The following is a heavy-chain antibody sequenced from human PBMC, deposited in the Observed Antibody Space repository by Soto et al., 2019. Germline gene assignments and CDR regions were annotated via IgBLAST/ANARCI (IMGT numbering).Heavy chain of an antibody. Sequence: GGSLRLSCAASGFTFSSYAMSWVRQAPGKGLEWVSAISGSGGSTYYADSVKGRFTISRDNSKNTLYLQMNSLRAEDTAVYYCAKDSTPLLWFGEPYYMDVWGKGTTVTVSS. CDR1: GFTFSSYA. CDR2: ISGSGGST. D-gene: IGHD3-10*01. V-gene: IGHV3-23*01. CDR3: AKDSTPLLWFGEPYYMDV. J-gene: IGHJ6*03.